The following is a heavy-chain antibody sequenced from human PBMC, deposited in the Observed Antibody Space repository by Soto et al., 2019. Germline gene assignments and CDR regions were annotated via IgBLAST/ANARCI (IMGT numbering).Heavy chain of an antibody. V-gene: IGHV1-18*01. Sequence: QVQLVQSGAEVKKPGASVKVSCKASGYTFTNFGISWVRQAPGQGLEWMGWISAYNSNTNNAQNFQGRVTMTTDTSTSTDYMGPRSLRSDDTAVYYCARGGTPIDSWGQGTQVTVSS. J-gene: IGHJ4*02. CDR1: GYTFTNFG. CDR3: ARGGTPIDS. CDR2: ISAYNSNT. D-gene: IGHD3-16*01.